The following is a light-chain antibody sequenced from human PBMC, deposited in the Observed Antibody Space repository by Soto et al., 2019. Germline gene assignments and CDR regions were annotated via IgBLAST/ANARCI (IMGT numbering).Light chain of an antibody. CDR1: QSITTHY. CDR2: GVS. CDR3: QHYGSSPR. Sequence: IVLTQSPGTLSLSPGEGATLSCRASQSITTHYLAWYQQKPGQTPRLLIYGVSRRATGIPDRFSGSGSGTDFTRTIRRLEPEEFAVYYCQHYGSSPRFGQGTKVEIK. J-gene: IGKJ1*01. V-gene: IGKV3-20*01.